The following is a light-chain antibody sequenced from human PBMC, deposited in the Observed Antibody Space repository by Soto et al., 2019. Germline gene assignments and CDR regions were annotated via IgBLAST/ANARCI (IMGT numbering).Light chain of an antibody. CDR2: EVS. V-gene: IGLV2-8*01. CDR3: TSYAGTYSFFYV. CDR1: SSDVGAYNY. J-gene: IGLJ1*01. Sequence: QSVLNQPPAASXSPGQSVTISCTGTSSDVGAYNYVSWYQQLPGKAPKLIIYEVSKRPSGVPDRFSGSKSGNTASLTVSGLQAEDEADYYCTSYAGTYSFFYVFGTGTKVTVL.